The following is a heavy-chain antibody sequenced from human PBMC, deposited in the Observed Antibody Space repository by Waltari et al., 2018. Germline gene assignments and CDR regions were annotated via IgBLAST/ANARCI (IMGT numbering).Heavy chain of an antibody. CDR2: ISYDGINK. CDR3: AKDFSSSSSGPHFDY. V-gene: IGHV3-30*18. J-gene: IGHJ4*02. D-gene: IGHD6-6*01. CDR1: GFTFSSYG. Sequence: QVQLVESGGGVVQPGRSLRLSCAASGFTFSSYGMHWVRQAPGKGLEWVAVISYDGINKYYADSVKGRFTISRDNSKNTLYLQMNSLRPEDTAVYYCAKDFSSSSSGPHFDYWGQGTLVTVSS.